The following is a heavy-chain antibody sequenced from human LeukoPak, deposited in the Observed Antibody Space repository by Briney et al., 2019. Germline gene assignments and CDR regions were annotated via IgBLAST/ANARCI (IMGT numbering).Heavy chain of an antibody. D-gene: IGHD6-19*01. Sequence: SQTLSLTCAISGDSVSRNNAGWNWIRQSPSRGLEWLGRTYYRSKFYNDYAVSVQSRITIDPDTSRNQFSLQLNSVTPEDTAIYYCVRGQWNSIYYFDSWGQGTLATVSS. CDR2: TYYRSKFYN. J-gene: IGHJ4*02. V-gene: IGHV6-1*01. CDR1: GDSVSRNNAG. CDR3: VRGQWNSIYYFDS.